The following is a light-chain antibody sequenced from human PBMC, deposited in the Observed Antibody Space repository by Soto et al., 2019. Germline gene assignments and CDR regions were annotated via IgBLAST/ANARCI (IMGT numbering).Light chain of an antibody. J-gene: IGLJ1*01. V-gene: IGLV1-47*02. Sequence: QSVLTQPPSASGTPGQRVIISCSGTSANIGNNFVCWYQHLPGMAPKLLIYSTDQRPSGVPDRSSGSKSGTSASLAISGLRSEDEADYYCVAWDDSLSGLVFGTGTKVTVL. CDR2: STD. CDR3: VAWDDSLSGLV. CDR1: SANIGNNF.